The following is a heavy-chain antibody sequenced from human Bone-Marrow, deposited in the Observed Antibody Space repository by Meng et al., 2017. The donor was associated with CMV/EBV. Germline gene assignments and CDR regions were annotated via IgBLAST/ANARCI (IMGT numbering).Heavy chain of an antibody. J-gene: IGHJ6*02. CDR1: GGTFSSYA. V-gene: IGHV1-69*10. CDR2: IIPILGIA. D-gene: IGHD3-10*01. CDR3: ARDGGSGNYYYYGMDV. Sequence: VKVSCKASGGTFSSYAISWVRQAPGQGLEWMGGIIPILGIANYAQKFQGRVTITADKSTSTAYMELSSLRSEDTAVYYCARDGGSGNYYYYGMDVWGQGTTVTVSS.